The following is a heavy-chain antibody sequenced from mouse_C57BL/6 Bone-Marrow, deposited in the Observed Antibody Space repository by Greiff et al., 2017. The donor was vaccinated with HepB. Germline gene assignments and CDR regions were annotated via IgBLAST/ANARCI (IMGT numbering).Heavy chain of an antibody. CDR1: GYTFTNYW. CDR3: AREEYGSSPWFAY. J-gene: IGHJ3*01. D-gene: IGHD1-1*01. Sequence: VQLQQSGAELVRPGTSVKMSCKASGYTFTNYWIGWAKQRPGHGLEWIGDIYPGGGYTNYNEKFKGKATLTADKSSSTAYMQFSSLTSEDSAIYYCAREEYGSSPWFAYWGQGTLVTVSA. CDR2: IYPGGGYT. V-gene: IGHV1-63*01.